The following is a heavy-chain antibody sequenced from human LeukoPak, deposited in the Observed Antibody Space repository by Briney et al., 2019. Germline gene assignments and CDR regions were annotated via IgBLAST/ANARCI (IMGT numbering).Heavy chain of an antibody. CDR1: GYTFTSYD. CDR3: ARVGSSSWYSRFDP. J-gene: IGHJ5*02. D-gene: IGHD6-13*01. V-gene: IGHV1-8*01. CDR2: MNPNSGNT. Sequence: EASVKVSCKASGYTFTSYDINWVRQATGQGLEWMGWMNPNSGNTGYAQKFQGRVTMTRNTSISTAYMELSSLRSEDTAVYYCARVGSSSWYSRFDPWGQGTLVTVSS.